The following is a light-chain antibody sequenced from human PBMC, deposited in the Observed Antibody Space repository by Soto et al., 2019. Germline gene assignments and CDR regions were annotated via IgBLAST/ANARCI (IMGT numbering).Light chain of an antibody. V-gene: IGLV2-14*01. CDR2: EVS. CDR1: SSDVGAYNY. CDR3: FSFTTDWTHV. Sequence: QSVLTQPASVSGSPGQSTTISCTGTSSDVGAYNYVSWFQQHPGKAPTLIISEVSNRPSGVSNRFSGSKSGNAASLTISGLQAEDEADYFCFSFTTDWTHVLG. J-gene: IGLJ1*01.